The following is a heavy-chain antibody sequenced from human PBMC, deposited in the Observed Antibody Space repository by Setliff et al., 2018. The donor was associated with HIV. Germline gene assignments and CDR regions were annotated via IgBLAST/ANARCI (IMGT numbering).Heavy chain of an antibody. CDR1: GLSFSSYV. Sequence: GGSLRLSCAASGLSFSSYVMSWVRQAPGKGLEWVSGISGSGGSTYYVDSVKGRFTISRDNSKNKVYLQMNNLRAEDTAVYYCATDSSGYYSGGFDYWGQGTLVTVSS. J-gene: IGHJ4*02. CDR3: ATDSSGYYSGGFDY. CDR2: ISGSGGST. D-gene: IGHD3-22*01. V-gene: IGHV3-23*01.